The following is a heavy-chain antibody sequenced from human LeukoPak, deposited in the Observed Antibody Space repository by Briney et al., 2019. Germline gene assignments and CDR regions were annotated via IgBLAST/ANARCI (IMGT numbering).Heavy chain of an antibody. CDR3: ARGDVGRGWYVGFDY. CDR1: GGSISSYY. J-gene: IGHJ4*02. CDR2: IYYTGST. Sequence: PSETLSLTCTVSGGSISSYYWSWIRQPPGKGLEWIGYIYYTGSTNYNPSLKSRVTISVDTSKNQFSLRLSSVTAADTAVYFCARGDVGRGWYVGFDYWGQGTLVTVSS. D-gene: IGHD6-19*01. V-gene: IGHV4-59*01.